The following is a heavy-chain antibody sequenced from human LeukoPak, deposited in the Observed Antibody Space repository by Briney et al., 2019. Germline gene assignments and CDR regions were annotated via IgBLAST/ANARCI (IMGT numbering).Heavy chain of an antibody. V-gene: IGHV3-33*05. CDR1: GFTFSSYG. CDR3: ARDRSSSWFILDAFDI. D-gene: IGHD6-13*01. J-gene: IGHJ3*02. Sequence: GGSLRLSCAASGFTFSSYGMQWVRQAPGKGLEWVAVISYDGSNTYYADSVKGRFTISRDNSKNTLYLQMNSLRAEDTAVYYCARDRSSSWFILDAFDIWGQGTMVTVSS. CDR2: ISYDGSNT.